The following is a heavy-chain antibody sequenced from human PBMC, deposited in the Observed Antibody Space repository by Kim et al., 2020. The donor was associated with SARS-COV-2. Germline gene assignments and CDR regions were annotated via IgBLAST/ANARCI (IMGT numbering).Heavy chain of an antibody. V-gene: IGHV3-7*03. D-gene: IGHD7-27*01. CDR2: IKQDASET. CDR1: GFTLSTYW. CDR3: ATHAGEYFDL. Sequence: GGSLRLSCAASGFTLSTYWMIWVRQTPGKGLEWVANIKQDASETYYVDSVKGRFTISRDNAKNSLYLQMNSLRAEDTAVYYCATHAGEYFDLWGRGTLVTVSS. J-gene: IGHJ2*01.